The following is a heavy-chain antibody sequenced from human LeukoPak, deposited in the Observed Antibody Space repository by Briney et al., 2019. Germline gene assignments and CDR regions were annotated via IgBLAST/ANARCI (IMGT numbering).Heavy chain of an antibody. CDR1: GYSFTSYW. CDR2: IYPGDSDT. Sequence: GESLKISCNGAGYSFTSYWIGWVRQMPGKGLEWMGIIYPGDSDTRYSPSFQGQVTISADKSISTAYLQWSSLKASDTAMYYCARPRAQHPPHFDYWGQGTLVTVSS. V-gene: IGHV5-51*01. CDR3: ARPRAQHPPHFDY. J-gene: IGHJ4*02. D-gene: IGHD6-13*01.